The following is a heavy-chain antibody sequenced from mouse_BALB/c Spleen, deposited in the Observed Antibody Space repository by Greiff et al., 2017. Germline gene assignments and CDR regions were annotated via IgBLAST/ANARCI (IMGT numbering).Heavy chain of an antibody. CDR3: AAIYYGYDGKAMDY. CDR2: INPSTGYT. Sequence: QVQLQQSAAELARPGASVKMSCKASGYTFTSYWMHWVKQRPGQGLEWIGYINPSTGYTEYNQKFKDKATLTADKSSSTAYMQLSSLTSEDSAVYYCAAIYYGYDGKAMDYWGQGTSVTVSS. CDR1: GYTFTSYW. J-gene: IGHJ4*01. D-gene: IGHD2-2*01. V-gene: IGHV1-4*02.